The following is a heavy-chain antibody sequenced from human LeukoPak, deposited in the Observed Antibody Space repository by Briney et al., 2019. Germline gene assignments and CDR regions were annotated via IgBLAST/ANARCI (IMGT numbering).Heavy chain of an antibody. D-gene: IGHD4-17*01. V-gene: IGHV4-4*02. CDR3: AKSTVPYYYQYGMDV. CDR2: IYHSGST. Sequence: SGTLSLTCAVSGGSISSSNWWSWVRQPPGKGLEWIGEIYHSGSTNYNPSLKSRVTMSVDTSKNQFSLKLSSVTAADTAVYYCAKSTVPYYYQYGMDVWGQGTTVTVSS. CDR1: GGSISSSNW. J-gene: IGHJ6*02.